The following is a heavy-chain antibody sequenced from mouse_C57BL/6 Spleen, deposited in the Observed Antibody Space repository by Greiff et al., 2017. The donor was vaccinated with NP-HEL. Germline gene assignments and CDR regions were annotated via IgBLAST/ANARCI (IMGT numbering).Heavy chain of an antibody. V-gene: IGHV5-4*01. D-gene: IGHD1-1*01. J-gene: IGHJ2*01. Sequence: EVKLMESGGGLVKPGGSLKLSCAASGFTFSSYAMSWVRQTPEKRLEWVATISDGGSYTYYPDTVKGRFTISRDNAKNNLYLQMSHLKSEDTAMYYCARDRDYYGSLYYFDYWGQGTTLTVSS. CDR3: ARDRDYYGSLYYFDY. CDR2: ISDGGSYT. CDR1: GFTFSSYA.